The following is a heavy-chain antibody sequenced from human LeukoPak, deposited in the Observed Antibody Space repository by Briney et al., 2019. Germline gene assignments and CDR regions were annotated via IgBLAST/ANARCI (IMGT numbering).Heavy chain of an antibody. Sequence: SETLSLTCTVSGGSISSYYWSWLRPPPGKGLEWMGEINHSGSTNYNPSLKSRVTISVDTSKNQFSLKLSSVTAADTAVYYCARGRRRNYGSGSYYDYWGQGTLVTVSS. CDR1: GGSISSYY. J-gene: IGHJ4*02. V-gene: IGHV4-34*01. CDR3: ARGRRRNYGSGSYYDY. CDR2: INHSGST. D-gene: IGHD3-10*01.